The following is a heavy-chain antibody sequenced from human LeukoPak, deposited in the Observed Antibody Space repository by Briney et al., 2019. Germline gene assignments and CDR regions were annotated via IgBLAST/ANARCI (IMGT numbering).Heavy chain of an antibody. CDR1: GGTFSSYA. CDR3: ATEFGELDYYYYGMDV. CDR2: IIPIFGTA. Sequence: GASVKVSCKASGGTFSSYAISWVRQAPGQGLEWMGGIIPIFGTANYAQKFQGRVTVTADESTSTAYMELSSPRSEDTAVYYCATEFGELDYYYYGMDVWGKGTTVTVSS. V-gene: IGHV1-69*13. J-gene: IGHJ6*04. D-gene: IGHD3-10*01.